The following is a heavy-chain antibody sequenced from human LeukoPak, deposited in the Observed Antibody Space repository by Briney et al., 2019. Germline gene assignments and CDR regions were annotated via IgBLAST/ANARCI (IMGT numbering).Heavy chain of an antibody. Sequence: GGSLRLSCAASGFTFDDYGMSWVRQAPGKGLEWVSGINWNGGSTGYADSVKGRFTMSRDNAKNTLYLQMNSLRAEDTAVYYCARDIQGISGAAEPYKDYWGQGTLVTVSS. V-gene: IGHV3-20*04. D-gene: IGHD6-13*01. CDR3: ARDIQGISGAAEPYKDY. CDR2: INWNGGST. J-gene: IGHJ4*02. CDR1: GFTFDDYG.